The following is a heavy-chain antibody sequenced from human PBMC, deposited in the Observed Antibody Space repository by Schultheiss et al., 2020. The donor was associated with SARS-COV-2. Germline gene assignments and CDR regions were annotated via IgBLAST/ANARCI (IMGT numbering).Heavy chain of an antibody. CDR2: IYPATFDV. J-gene: IGHJ4*02. CDR1: GYSFTSYW. CDR3: ARLYGDQKYYFDY. Sequence: GGSLRLSCKGSGYSFTSYWIGWVRQMPGKGLEWVAIIYPATFDVQYSASFQGQVTISADKSISTAYLQWSSLKASDTAMYYCARLYGDQKYYFDYWGQGTLVTVSS. V-gene: IGHV5-51*01. D-gene: IGHD4-17*01.